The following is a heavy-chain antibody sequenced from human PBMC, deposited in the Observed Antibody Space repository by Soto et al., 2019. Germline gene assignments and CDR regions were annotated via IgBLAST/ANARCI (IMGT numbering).Heavy chain of an antibody. CDR1: GFTFRTYG. J-gene: IGHJ5*01. V-gene: IGHV3-23*01. CDR3: AKRAYGSGETPRWFDS. D-gene: IGHD2-21*01. CDR2: ISGNAATT. Sequence: EVQLLESGGGLVQPGGYLRLSCAASGFTFRTYGIHWVRQAPGKGLEWVSAISGNAATTYYADSVKGRFTISRDNSKNTLYLQINSLRAEDTAVYYCAKRAYGSGETPRWFDSWGQGTLVTVSS.